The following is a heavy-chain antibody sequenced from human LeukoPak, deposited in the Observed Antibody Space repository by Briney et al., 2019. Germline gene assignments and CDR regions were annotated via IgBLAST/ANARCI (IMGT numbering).Heavy chain of an antibody. D-gene: IGHD4-23*01. J-gene: IGHJ4*02. V-gene: IGHV3-7*01. Sequence: GGSLRLSCVASAFTFSNYWMSWVRQAPGKGLECVANIKEDGSEINYVDSVKGRFTISRDNAKNSLYLQMNSLRVDDTAVYYCARDRGYSTFDYWGQGTLITVSS. CDR1: AFTFSNYW. CDR2: IKEDGSEI. CDR3: ARDRGYSTFDY.